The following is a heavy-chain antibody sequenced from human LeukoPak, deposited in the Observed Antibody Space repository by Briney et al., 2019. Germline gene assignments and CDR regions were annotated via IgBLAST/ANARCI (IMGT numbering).Heavy chain of an antibody. J-gene: IGHJ5*02. CDR3: TVPDYGILTGYRFDP. CDR2: IRSKANSYAT. CDR1: GFSFSGSA. V-gene: IGHV3-73*01. D-gene: IGHD3-9*01. Sequence: GGSLRLSCAASGFSFSGSAMHWVRQASGKGLEWVGRIRSKANSYATAYAASVKGRFTISRDDSKNTAYLQMNSLKIEDTAVYYCTVPDYGILTGYRFDPWGQGTLVTVSS.